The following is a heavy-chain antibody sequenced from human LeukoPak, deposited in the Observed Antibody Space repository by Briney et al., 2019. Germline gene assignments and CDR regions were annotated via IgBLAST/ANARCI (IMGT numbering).Heavy chain of an antibody. CDR2: IYTSGST. V-gene: IGHV4-4*07. CDR1: GDSISSYY. Sequence: PSETLSLTCTVSGDSISSYYWSWLRQPAGKGLEWIGRIYTSGSTNYNPSLKSRVTMSVDTSKNQFSLKLSSVTAADTAVYYCARDSDSGYDFPRYWGQGTLVTVSS. D-gene: IGHD5-12*01. CDR3: ARDSDSGYDFPRY. J-gene: IGHJ4*02.